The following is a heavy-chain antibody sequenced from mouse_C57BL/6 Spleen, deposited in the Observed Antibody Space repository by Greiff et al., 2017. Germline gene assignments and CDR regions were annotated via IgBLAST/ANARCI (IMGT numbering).Heavy chain of an antibody. J-gene: IGHJ2*01. CDR1: GYTFTSYW. D-gene: IGHD1-1*01. Sequence: QVQLQQPGAELVKPGASVKLSCKASGYTFTSYWMHWVKQRPGQGLERIGMIHPNSGSTNYNEKFKSKATLTVDKSSSTAYMQLSSLTSEDSAVYYCAREDFITTVVAPGYFDDWGQGTTRTVAS. CDR2: IHPNSGST. V-gene: IGHV1-64*01. CDR3: AREDFITTVVAPGYFDD.